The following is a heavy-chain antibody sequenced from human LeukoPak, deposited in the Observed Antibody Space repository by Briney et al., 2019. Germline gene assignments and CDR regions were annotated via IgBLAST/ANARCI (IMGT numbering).Heavy chain of an antibody. CDR2: IKSKTDGGTT. J-gene: IGHJ4*02. CDR1: GFTFSSYG. D-gene: IGHD3-22*01. V-gene: IGHV3-15*01. Sequence: GGSLRLSCAASGFTFSSYGMSWVRQAPGKGLEWVGRIKSKTDGGTTDYAAPVKGRFTISRDDSKNTLYLQMNSLKTEDTAVYYCTTGDTYYYDSSGYYFDYWGQGTLVTVSS. CDR3: TTGDTYYYDSSGYYFDY.